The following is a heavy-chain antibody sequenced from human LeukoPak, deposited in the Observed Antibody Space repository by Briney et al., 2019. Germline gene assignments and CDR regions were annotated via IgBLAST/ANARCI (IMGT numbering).Heavy chain of an antibody. CDR3: ARDPGFLQQLGTQFDY. Sequence: PGGYLRLSCGASGFILSSQAMHWVRQAPGKGLEWVAVILSDGNNKYYADSVKGRFTLSRDNSKNTLYLQMNSLRPEDTAVYYCARDPGFLQQLGTQFDYWGQGTLVTVSS. J-gene: IGHJ4*02. D-gene: IGHD6-13*01. CDR1: GFILSSQA. V-gene: IGHV3-30-3*01. CDR2: ILSDGNNK.